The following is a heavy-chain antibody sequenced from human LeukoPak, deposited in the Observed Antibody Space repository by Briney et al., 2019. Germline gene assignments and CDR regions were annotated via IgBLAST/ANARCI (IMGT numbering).Heavy chain of an antibody. J-gene: IGHJ3*02. D-gene: IGHD5-18*01. V-gene: IGHV4-39*07. CDR3: ARSGPGGYSYFYTFDI. CDR1: GGSIRSSNYY. Sequence: PSETLSLTCTVSGGSIRSSNYYWGWIRQSPGKGLEWIGSIYYSGSTYYNPSLKSRVTISIDTSKIQSSLKLSSVTAADTAVYYCARSGPGGYSYFYTFDIWGQGTMVTVSS. CDR2: IYYSGST.